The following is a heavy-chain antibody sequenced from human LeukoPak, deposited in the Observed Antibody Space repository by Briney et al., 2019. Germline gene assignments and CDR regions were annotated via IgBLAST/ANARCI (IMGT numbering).Heavy chain of an antibody. CDR1: VYTFTNYY. CDR3: AREIGPIQLHLWGSAFDY. J-gene: IGHJ4*02. D-gene: IGHD5-18*01. V-gene: IGHV1-46*01. CDR2: INPSGGST. Sequence: ASVKVSCKASVYTFTNYYMHWVRQAPGQGLEWMGIINPSGGSTSYAQRFQGRVTMTRDTSTSTVYMKLSSLKSEATAVDYCAREIGPIQLHLWGSAFDYWGQGTLVTVSS.